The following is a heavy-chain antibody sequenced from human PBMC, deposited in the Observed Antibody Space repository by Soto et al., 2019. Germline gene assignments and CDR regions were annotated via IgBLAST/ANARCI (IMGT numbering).Heavy chain of an antibody. V-gene: IGHV3-33*01. Sequence: GGSLRLSCAASGFTFSSYGMHWVRQAPGKGLEWVAVIWYDGSNKYYADSVKGRFTISRDNSKNTLYLQMNSLRAEDTAVYYCAREGVVVPAAPFDYWGQGTLVTVSS. CDR3: AREGVVVPAAPFDY. CDR1: GFTFSSYG. CDR2: IWYDGSNK. D-gene: IGHD2-2*01. J-gene: IGHJ4*02.